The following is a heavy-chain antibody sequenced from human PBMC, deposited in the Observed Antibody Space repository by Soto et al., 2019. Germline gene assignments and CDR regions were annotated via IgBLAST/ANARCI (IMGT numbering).Heavy chain of an antibody. Sequence: ASVKVSCKASGGTFSSYAISWVRQAPGQGLEWMGGIIPIFGTANYAQKFQGRVTITADESTSTAYMELSSLRSEDTAVYYCAREVHLEEPSGGSNWGYFDYWGQGTLVTVSS. CDR1: GGTFSSYA. CDR3: AREVHLEEPSGGSNWGYFDY. J-gene: IGHJ4*02. D-gene: IGHD1-26*01. V-gene: IGHV1-69*13. CDR2: IIPIFGTA.